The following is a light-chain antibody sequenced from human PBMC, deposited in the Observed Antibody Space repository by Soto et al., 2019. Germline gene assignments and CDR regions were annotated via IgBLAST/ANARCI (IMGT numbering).Light chain of an antibody. V-gene: IGKV1-39*01. CDR2: DVS. Sequence: DIQMAQSPSSLSASVGDGGTIICRASQSISKYLAWYQPKPGKARDLLIYDVSTLQSGVTSRCSGRGSGTDFTLTISSLQPEDVATDYCQQSYSPPQTFGKGTKVDIK. CDR3: QQSYSPPQT. CDR1: QSISKY. J-gene: IGKJ1*01.